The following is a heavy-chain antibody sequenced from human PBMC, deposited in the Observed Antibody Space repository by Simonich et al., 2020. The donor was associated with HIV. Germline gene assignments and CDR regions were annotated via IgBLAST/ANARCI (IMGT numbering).Heavy chain of an antibody. CDR2: IDPSGST. Sequence: QVQLQQWGAGLLKSSETLSLTCAIYGGSFSTYYWNWIRQPPGKGLEWIGEIDPSGSTNYNPSLKSRVTISVDTSKNQFSLKLTSVTAADTAVYYCARQSGYVDAFDTWGQGTMVTVSS. V-gene: IGHV4-34*01. CDR3: ARQSGYVDAFDT. CDR1: GGSFSTYY. J-gene: IGHJ3*02. D-gene: IGHD5-12*01.